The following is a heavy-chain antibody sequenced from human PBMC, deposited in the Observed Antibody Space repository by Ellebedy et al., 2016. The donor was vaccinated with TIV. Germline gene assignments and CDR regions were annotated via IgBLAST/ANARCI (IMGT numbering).Heavy chain of an antibody. CDR1: GFTFSSYA. V-gene: IGHV3-7*01. D-gene: IGHD1-14*01. CDR2: IKQDGSEK. J-gene: IGHJ6*02. Sequence: GESLKISXAASGFTFSSYAMSWVRQAPGKGLEWVANIKQDGSEKYYVDSVKGRFTISRDNAKNSLYLQMNSLRAEDTAVYYCARDQPGPHPYYYYGMDVWGQGTTVTVSS. CDR3: ARDQPGPHPYYYYGMDV.